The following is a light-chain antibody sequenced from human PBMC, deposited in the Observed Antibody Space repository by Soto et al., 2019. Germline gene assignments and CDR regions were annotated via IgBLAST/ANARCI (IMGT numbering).Light chain of an antibody. J-gene: IGKJ5*01. CDR2: DAS. V-gene: IGKV3-11*01. Sequence: MGSTQALTSPEGPPGDRATRSCRASQSVTTFLAWYQQKPGQAPRLLIYDASDRAPGIPARFSGSGSATDFTLAFSIREPADFAVCYGQLRSTWPSPITFGQGTRLEIK. CDR1: QSVTTF. CDR3: QLRSTWPSPIT.